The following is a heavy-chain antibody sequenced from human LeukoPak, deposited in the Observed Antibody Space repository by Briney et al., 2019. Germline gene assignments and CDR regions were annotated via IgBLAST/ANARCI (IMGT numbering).Heavy chain of an antibody. CDR1: GFTFSTFW. J-gene: IGHJ5*02. D-gene: IGHD4-11*01. Sequence: GGSLRLSCAASGFTFSTFWMTWVRQAPGKGLEWVANINRDGSQTYYVDSAKGRFTISRDNAQNSLYLQMSSLRAEDTAVYYCARFKVTVTSIPWGQGTLVTVSS. V-gene: IGHV3-7*01. CDR2: INRDGSQT. CDR3: ARFKVTVTSIP.